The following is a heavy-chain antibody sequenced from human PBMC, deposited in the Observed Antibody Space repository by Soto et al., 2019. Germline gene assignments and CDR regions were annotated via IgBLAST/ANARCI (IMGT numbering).Heavy chain of an antibody. V-gene: IGHV1-69*06. D-gene: IGHD3-16*02. J-gene: IGHJ6*02. CDR2: ILPLSGTS. CDR1: GGTFSAYA. Sequence: SVKGSWKASGGTFSAYAISWVRQAPGQGLEWMGGILPLSGTSNYTQRFQGRVTITADKSTSTAYMELSSLRSDDTAVYYCARTNPTKYYDYVWGDYRREGMDVWGQGTTVTVSS. CDR3: ARTNPTKYYDYVWGDYRREGMDV.